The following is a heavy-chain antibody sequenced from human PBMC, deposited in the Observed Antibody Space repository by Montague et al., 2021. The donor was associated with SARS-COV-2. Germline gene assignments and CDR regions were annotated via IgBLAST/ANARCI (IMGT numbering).Heavy chain of an antibody. CDR3: ARGWFSPMLVVVIRGPFVY. V-gene: IGHV4-39*07. CDR2: IYYSGST. D-gene: IGHD3-22*01. J-gene: IGHJ4*02. CDR1: GGSISSSSYY. Sequence: SETRSLTCTVSGGSISSSSYYWGWIRQPPGKGLEWIGTIYYSGSTYYNPSLKSRVTISVDTSKNQFSLKLSSVTAADTAVYYCARGWFSPMLVVVIRGPFVYWGQGALVTVSS.